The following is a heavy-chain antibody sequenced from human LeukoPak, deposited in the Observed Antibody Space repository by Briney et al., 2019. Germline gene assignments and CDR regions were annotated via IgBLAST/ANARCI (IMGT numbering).Heavy chain of an antibody. Sequence: QPGGSLELSCAGSGFTVRSNYMSWVRPAPGKGLGWGSVIYSGGSTYYADSVKGRFTISRDNSKNTLYLQTNSLRAEDTAVYYCARESPYYGSGSYTDYWGQGTLVTVSS. CDR1: GFTVRSNY. D-gene: IGHD3-10*01. CDR2: IYSGGST. J-gene: IGHJ4*02. CDR3: ARESPYYGSGSYTDY. V-gene: IGHV3-66*01.